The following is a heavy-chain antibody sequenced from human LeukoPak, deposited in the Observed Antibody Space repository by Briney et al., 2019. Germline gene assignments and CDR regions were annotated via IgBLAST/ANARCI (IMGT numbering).Heavy chain of an antibody. CDR1: GGSISSGGYS. CDR3: ARVTVLAVAGNYYYYYMDV. Sequence: PSETLSLTCAVSGGSISSGGYSWSWIRQPPGKGLEWIGYIYYSGSTYYNPSLKSRVTISVDTSKNQFSLKLSSVTAADTAVYYCARVTVLAVAGNYYYYYMDVWGKGTTVTVSS. CDR2: IYYSGST. J-gene: IGHJ6*03. D-gene: IGHD6-19*01. V-gene: IGHV4-30-4*07.